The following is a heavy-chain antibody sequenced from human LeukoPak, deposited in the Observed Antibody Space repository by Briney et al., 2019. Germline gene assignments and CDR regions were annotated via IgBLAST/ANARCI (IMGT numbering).Heavy chain of an antibody. J-gene: IGHJ4*02. CDR2: ISYDGSNK. V-gene: IGHV3-30*18. CDR1: GFTFSSYG. CDR3: AKDGGSGWFFDY. Sequence: GGSLRLSCAASGFTFSSYGMHWVRQAPGKGLEWVAVISYDGSNKYYADSVKGRFTISRDNSKNTLYLQMNSLRAEETAVYYCAKDGGSGWFFDYWGQGTLVTVSS. D-gene: IGHD6-19*01.